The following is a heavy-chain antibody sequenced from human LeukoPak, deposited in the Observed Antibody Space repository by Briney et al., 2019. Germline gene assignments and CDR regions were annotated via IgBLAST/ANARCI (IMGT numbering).Heavy chain of an antibody. CDR3: AKDPGIWFGEPYFDY. Sequence: RSLRLSCAASGFTFSSYGIHWVRQAPGKGLEWVAVISYDGTNKYYADSVKGRFTISRDNSKNTLYLQMNSLRAEDTAVYYCAKDPGIWFGEPYFDYWGQGTLVTVSS. CDR2: ISYDGTNK. V-gene: IGHV3-30*18. CDR1: GFTFSSYG. D-gene: IGHD3-10*01. J-gene: IGHJ4*02.